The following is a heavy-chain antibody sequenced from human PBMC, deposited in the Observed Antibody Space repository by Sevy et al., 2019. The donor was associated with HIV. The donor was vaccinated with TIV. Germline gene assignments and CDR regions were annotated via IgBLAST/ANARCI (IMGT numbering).Heavy chain of an antibody. V-gene: IGHV3-30*04. CDR2: ISYDGSNK. Sequence: GGSLRLSCAASGFTFSSYAMHWVRQAPGKGLEWVAVISYDGSNKYYADSVKGRFTISRDNSKNTLYLQMNGLRAEDTAVYYCARELTGFSDSYFDYWGQGTLVTVSS. J-gene: IGHJ4*02. CDR3: ARELTGFSDSYFDY. CDR1: GFTFSSYA.